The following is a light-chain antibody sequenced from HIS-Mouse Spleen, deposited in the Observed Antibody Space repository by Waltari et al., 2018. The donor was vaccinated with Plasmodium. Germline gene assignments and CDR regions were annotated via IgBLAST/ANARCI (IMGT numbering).Light chain of an antibody. V-gene: IGKV3-15*01. CDR1: QSVSSN. Sequence: EIVMTQSPATLSVSPGERATLSCRASQSVSSNLAWYQQKPCQAPRLLIYGASTRATGIPARFSGSGSGTEFTITISSLQSEDFAVYYCQQYNNWSFTFGPGTKVDIK. J-gene: IGKJ3*01. CDR2: GAS. CDR3: QQYNNWSFT.